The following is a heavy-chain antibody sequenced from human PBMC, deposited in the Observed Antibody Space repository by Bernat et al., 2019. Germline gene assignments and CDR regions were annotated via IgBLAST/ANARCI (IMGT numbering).Heavy chain of an antibody. CDR2: IWYDGSNK. V-gene: IGHV3-33*01. Sequence: QVQLVESGGGVVQPGRSLRLSCAASGFTFSSYGMHWVRQAPGKGLEWVAVIWYDGSNKYYADSVEGRFTISRDNSKNTLYLQMNSLRAEDTAVYYCARDQGYYGSGSYGMDVWGQGTTVTVSS. J-gene: IGHJ6*02. D-gene: IGHD3-10*01. CDR3: ARDQGYYGSGSYGMDV. CDR1: GFTFSSYG.